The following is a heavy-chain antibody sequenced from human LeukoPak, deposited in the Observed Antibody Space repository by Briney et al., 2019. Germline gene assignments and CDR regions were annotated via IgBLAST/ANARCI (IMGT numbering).Heavy chain of an antibody. J-gene: IGHJ6*04. D-gene: IGHD6-19*01. Sequence: GESLKISCKGSGYSLTSYWISWVRQMPGKGLEWMGRIDPSDSYTNYSPSFQGHVTISADKSISTAYLQWSSLKASDTAMYYCARSGAVAGTFYYGMDVWGKGTTVTVSS. CDR1: GYSLTSYW. V-gene: IGHV5-10-1*01. CDR3: ARSGAVAGTFYYGMDV. CDR2: IDPSDSYT.